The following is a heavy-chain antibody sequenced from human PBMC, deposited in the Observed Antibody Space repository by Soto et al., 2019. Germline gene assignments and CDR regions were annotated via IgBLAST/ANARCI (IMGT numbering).Heavy chain of an antibody. CDR2: IHVTGYT. V-gene: IGHV4-30-2*01. CDR3: ARGGALRPYGHVPLAF. Sequence: QLQLQESGSGLVNPSQTLSLTCTVSGASITSGSYSWSWIRQAPGKGLEWIGNIHVTGYTAFSPSLKRPVTMSVDTSKNQCSLNVNSVTAADTAVYFCARGGALRPYGHVPLAFWGQGTLVTVSS. CDR1: GASITSGSYS. D-gene: IGHD1-26*01. J-gene: IGHJ4*02.